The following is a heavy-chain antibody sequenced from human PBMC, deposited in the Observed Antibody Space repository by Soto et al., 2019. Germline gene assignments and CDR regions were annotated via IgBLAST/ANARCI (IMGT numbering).Heavy chain of an antibody. CDR2: IYHSGST. D-gene: IGHD3-22*01. V-gene: IGHV4-30-4*01. Sequence: PSETLSLTCIVSGTSISSGGYYWSWIRQPPGKGLEWIGYIYHSGSTYYSPSLRSRVTTSADTSKNQLSLKLSSVTAADTAVYYCVRHVTTSFYESRNDAFDIWGQGTMVTVSS. CDR3: VRHVTTSFYESRNDAFDI. CDR1: GTSISSGGYY. J-gene: IGHJ3*02.